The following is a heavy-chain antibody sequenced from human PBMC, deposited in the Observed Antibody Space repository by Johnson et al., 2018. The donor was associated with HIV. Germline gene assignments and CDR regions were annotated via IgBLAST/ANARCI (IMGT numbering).Heavy chain of an antibody. CDR3: TTGISWYGAITFDI. CDR2: ISGSGGRT. D-gene: IGHD3-10*01. J-gene: IGHJ3*02. CDR1: GFAFSSYA. Sequence: VQLVESGGDLVQPWGSLRLSCAASGFAFSSYAMTWVRQAPGKGLEWVSTISGSGGRTYYADSVKGQFTISRDDSKNTLYLQMNSLKTEDTAVYYCTTGISWYGAITFDIWGQGTMVTVSS. V-gene: IGHV3-23*04.